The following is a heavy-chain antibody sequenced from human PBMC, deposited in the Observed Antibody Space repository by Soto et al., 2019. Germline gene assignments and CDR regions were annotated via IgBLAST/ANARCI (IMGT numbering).Heavy chain of an antibody. V-gene: IGHV3-30-3*01. D-gene: IGHD5-12*01. CDR2: ISYDGSNK. Sequence: GGSLRLSCAASGFTFSSYAMHWVRQAPGKGLEWVAVISYDGSNKYYADSVKGRFTISRDNSKNTLYLQMNSLRAEDTAVYYCARGQGYQRPWFDPWGQGTLVTVSS. J-gene: IGHJ5*02. CDR3: ARGQGYQRPWFDP. CDR1: GFTFSSYA.